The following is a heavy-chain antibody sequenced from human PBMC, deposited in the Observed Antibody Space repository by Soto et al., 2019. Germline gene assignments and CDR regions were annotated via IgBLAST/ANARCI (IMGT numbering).Heavy chain of an antibody. J-gene: IGHJ6*02. Sequence: SETLSLTCTVSGGSISSYYWSWVRQPPGKGLEWIGYIYYSGSTNYNPSLKSRVTISVDTSKNQFSLKLSSVTAADTAVYYCASSNIAAAGFYYYGMDVWGRGTTVT. D-gene: IGHD6-13*01. CDR1: GGSISSYY. CDR3: ASSNIAAAGFYYYGMDV. CDR2: IYYSGST. V-gene: IGHV4-59*01.